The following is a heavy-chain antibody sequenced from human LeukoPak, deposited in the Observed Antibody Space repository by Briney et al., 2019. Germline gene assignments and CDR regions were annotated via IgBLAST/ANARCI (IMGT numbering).Heavy chain of an antibody. CDR3: ARLLLWFGFVDY. Sequence: SETLSLTCTVSGGSISSYYWSWIRQPPGKGLEWIGYIYYSGSTYYNPSLKSRVTISVDTSKNQFSLKLSSVTAADTAVYYCARLLLWFGFVDYWGQGTLVTVSS. CDR2: IYYSGST. V-gene: IGHV4-59*04. D-gene: IGHD3-10*01. J-gene: IGHJ4*02. CDR1: GGSISSYY.